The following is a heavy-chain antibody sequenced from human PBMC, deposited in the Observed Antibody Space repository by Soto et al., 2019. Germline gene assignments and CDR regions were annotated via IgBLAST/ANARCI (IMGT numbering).Heavy chain of an antibody. D-gene: IGHD1-20*01. CDR2: INSDGNST. CDR1: GFTFSRYW. Sequence: VGSLRLCFAASGFTFSRYWMHWVRQAPGKGLVWVSRINSDGNSTIYADSVKGRFTISRDNAKNTLYLQMNSLRAEDTAVYYCARDNWKRFDPWGQGTLVTVSS. V-gene: IGHV3-74*01. J-gene: IGHJ5*02. CDR3: ARDNWKRFDP.